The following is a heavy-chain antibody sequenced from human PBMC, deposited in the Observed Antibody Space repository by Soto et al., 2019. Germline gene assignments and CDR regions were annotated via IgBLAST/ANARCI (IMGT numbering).Heavy chain of an antibody. J-gene: IGHJ3*02. V-gene: IGHV1-2*04. D-gene: IGHD1-20*01. CDR2: INPNSGGT. CDR3: ARVVTGTDDSFDI. CDR1: GCTFTGYY. Sequence: RASVKVSCKASGCTFTGYYMHWVRQAPGQGLEWMGWINPNSGGTNYAQKFQGWVTMTRDTSISTAYMELSRLRSDDTAVYYCARVVTGTDDSFDIWRQGTMVTVSS.